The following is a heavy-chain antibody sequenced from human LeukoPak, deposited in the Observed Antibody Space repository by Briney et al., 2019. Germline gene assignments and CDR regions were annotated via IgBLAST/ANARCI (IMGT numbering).Heavy chain of an antibody. CDR3: AREGYDFWSGYYTSAYFDY. J-gene: IGHJ4*02. Sequence: PSETLSLTCTVSGGSISSSSYYWGWIRQPPGKGLEWIGSIYYSGSTYYNPSLKSRVTISVDTSKNQFSLKLSSVTAADTAVYYCAREGYDFWSGYYTSAYFDYWGQGTLVTVSS. CDR2: IYYSGST. V-gene: IGHV4-39*07. CDR1: GGSISSSSYY. D-gene: IGHD3-3*01.